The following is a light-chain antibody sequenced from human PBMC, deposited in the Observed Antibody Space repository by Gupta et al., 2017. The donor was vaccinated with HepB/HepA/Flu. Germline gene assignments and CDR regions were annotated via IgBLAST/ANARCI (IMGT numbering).Light chain of an antibody. CDR3: QAWDSRGL. J-gene: IGLJ2*01. CDR1: KLGNKY. V-gene: IGLV3-1*01. Sequence: SYELTQPPSVSVSPGQTASITCSGDKLGNKYAYWYQQRPGQSPVLVIYQNSKRPSGIPERFSGSKSGNTATLTISGAQAMDEADYYCQAWDSRGLFGGGTKLTVL. CDR2: QNS.